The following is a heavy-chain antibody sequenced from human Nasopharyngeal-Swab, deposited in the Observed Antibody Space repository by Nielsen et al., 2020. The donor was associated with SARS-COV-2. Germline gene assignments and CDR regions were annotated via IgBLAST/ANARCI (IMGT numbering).Heavy chain of an antibody. CDR1: GYPFTGYY. Sequence: ASVKVSCKASGYPFTGYYIHWVRQAPGQGLEWMGRINPYSGGTNYAQKFQGRVTMTRDTSISTAYMELSRLRSDDTAVYYCARDYCGGDCFPDSWGQGTLVTVSS. CDR3: ARDYCGGDCFPDS. CDR2: INPYSGGT. D-gene: IGHD2-21*02. V-gene: IGHV1-2*06. J-gene: IGHJ4*02.